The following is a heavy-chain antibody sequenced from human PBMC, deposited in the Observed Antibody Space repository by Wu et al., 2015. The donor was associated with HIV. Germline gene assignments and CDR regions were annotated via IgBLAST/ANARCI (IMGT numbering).Heavy chain of an antibody. V-gene: IGHV1-69*12. CDR3: TRSMFAGGSDTWYSFDK. CDR1: GGTFSRYA. J-gene: IGHJ4*02. D-gene: IGHD3-10*02. CDR2: IVPILGTT. Sequence: QVQLVQSGAEVKKPGSSVKVSCTASGGTFSRYAISWVRQAPGQGLEWMGGIVPILGTTNFAQKFQGRVTITADESTSTSYMQLSSLKSEDTAVYFCTRSMFAGGSDTWYSFDKWGQGTLVSVSS.